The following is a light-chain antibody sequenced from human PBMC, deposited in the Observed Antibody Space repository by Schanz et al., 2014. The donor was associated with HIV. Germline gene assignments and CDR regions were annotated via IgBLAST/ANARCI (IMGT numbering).Light chain of an antibody. CDR1: SNDVGTYDF. CDR2: DVT. V-gene: IGLV2-14*03. CDR3: SSYASSTSVL. J-gene: IGLJ2*01. Sequence: QSALTQPASVSGSPGQSVTISCSGSSNDVGTYDFLSWYQQHPGKAPILIIYDVTNRPSGISDRFSGSKSGNTASLTISGLQAEDEADYYCSSYASSTSVLFGGGTKLTVL.